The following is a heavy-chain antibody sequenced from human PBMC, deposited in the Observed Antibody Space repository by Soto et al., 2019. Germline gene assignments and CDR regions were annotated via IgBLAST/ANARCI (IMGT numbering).Heavy chain of an antibody. J-gene: IGHJ5*02. Sequence: SETLSLTCTVSGGSISSYYWSWIRQPPGKGLEWIGYIYYSGSTNYNPSLKSRVTISVDTSKNQFSLTLSSVTAADTAVYYCARGLSSSWFSFGWFDPWGQGTLVTVSS. D-gene: IGHD6-13*01. CDR2: IYYSGST. V-gene: IGHV4-59*12. CDR1: GGSISSYY. CDR3: ARGLSSSWFSFGWFDP.